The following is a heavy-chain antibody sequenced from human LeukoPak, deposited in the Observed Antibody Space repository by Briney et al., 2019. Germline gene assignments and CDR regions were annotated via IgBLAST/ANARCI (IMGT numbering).Heavy chain of an antibody. CDR1: GYTFTSYG. Sequence: GASVKVSCKASGYTFTSYGISWMRQAPGQGLEWMGWISAYNGNTNYAQKLQGRVTMTTDTSTSTAYMELRSLRSDDTAVYYCARDESGSSLYYFDYWGQGTLVTVSS. CDR3: ARDESGSSLYYFDY. D-gene: IGHD1-26*01. J-gene: IGHJ4*02. CDR2: ISAYNGNT. V-gene: IGHV1-18*01.